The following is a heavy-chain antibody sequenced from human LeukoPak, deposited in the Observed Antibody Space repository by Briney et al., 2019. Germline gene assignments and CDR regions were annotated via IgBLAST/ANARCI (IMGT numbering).Heavy chain of an antibody. CDR2: IYPGDSDT. CDR1: GYSFTSYW. D-gene: IGHD3-22*01. Sequence: GESLKISCKGSGYSFTSYWIGWVRQMPGKGVEWMGIIYPGDSDTRYSPSFQGQVTISADKSISTAYLQWSSLKASDTAMYYCARHYYYDSSGSYAFDIWGQGTMVTVSS. V-gene: IGHV5-51*01. CDR3: ARHYYYDSSGSYAFDI. J-gene: IGHJ3*02.